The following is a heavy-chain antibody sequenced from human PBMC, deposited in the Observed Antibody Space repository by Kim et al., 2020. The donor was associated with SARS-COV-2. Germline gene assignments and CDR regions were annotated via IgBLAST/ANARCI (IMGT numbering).Heavy chain of an antibody. CDR1: GDSVSSNSAA. Sequence: SQTLSLTCDISGDSVSSNSAAWNWIRQSPSRGLEWLGRTYYRSKWYTDYALSVKGRITINRDTSKNQFSLQLNSVTPEDTAVYYCARDRQRAGTGVDYWGQGTLVTVSS. V-gene: IGHV6-1*01. J-gene: IGHJ4*02. CDR3: ARDRQRAGTGVDY. D-gene: IGHD6-19*01. CDR2: TYYRSKWYT.